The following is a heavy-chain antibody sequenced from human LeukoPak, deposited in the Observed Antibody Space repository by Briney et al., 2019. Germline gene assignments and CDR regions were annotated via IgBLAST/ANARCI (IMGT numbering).Heavy chain of an antibody. CDR1: GGTFSSYA. D-gene: IGHD2-15*01. J-gene: IGHJ6*03. CDR3: ARDPGLRGYYYYYMDV. CDR2: IIPIFGTA. V-gene: IGHV1-69*13. Sequence: SVKVSCKASGGTFSSYAISWVRQAPGQGLEWMGGIIPIFGTANYAQKFQGRVTITADESTSTAYMELSSLRSEDTAVYYCARDPGLRGYYYYYMDVWGKGTTVTVSS.